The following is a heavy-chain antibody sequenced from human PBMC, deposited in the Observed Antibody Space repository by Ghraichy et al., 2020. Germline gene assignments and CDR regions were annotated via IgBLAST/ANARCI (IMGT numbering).Heavy chain of an antibody. J-gene: IGHJ4*02. CDR3: AYFSTSKASCFGF. D-gene: IGHD1-26*01. CDR2: IYWDDDN. V-gene: IGHV2-5*02. Sequence: SGPTLVKPTQTLTLTCTFSGFSLSTEGAAVGWIRQPPGEAPEWLALIYWDDDNRYSPSLKSRLTVTNDTSKNHVVLTMTNMDPVDTATYYCAYFSTSKASCFGFWGQGILVTVSS. CDR1: GFSLSTEGAA.